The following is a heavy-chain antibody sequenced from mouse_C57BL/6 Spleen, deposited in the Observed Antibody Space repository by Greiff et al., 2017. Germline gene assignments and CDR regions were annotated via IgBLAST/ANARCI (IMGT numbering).Heavy chain of an antibody. CDR1: GFSLTSYG. J-gene: IGHJ2*01. V-gene: IGHV2-3*01. Sequence: VKLVESGPGLVAPSQSLSITCTVSGFSLTSYGVSWVRQPPGQGLEWLGVICGDGGTNYHPALISRLGISKDNPKSQVFLKLNSMQTDDTAAYCCDKPGGDDWGQGTTLTVAA. CDR3: DKPGGDD. CDR2: ICGDGGT.